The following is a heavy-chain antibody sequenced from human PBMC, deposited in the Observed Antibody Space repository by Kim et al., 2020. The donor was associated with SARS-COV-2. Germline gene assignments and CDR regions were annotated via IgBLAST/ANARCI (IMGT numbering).Heavy chain of an antibody. D-gene: IGHD5-12*01. J-gene: IGHJ6*02. CDR3: ARSGYELYYYYGMDV. Sequence: ASVKVSCKASGYTFTSYDINWVRQATGQGLEWMGWMNPNSGNTGYAQKFQGRVTMTRNTSISTAYMELSSLRSEDTAVYYCARSGYELYYYYGMDVWGQGTTVTVSS. V-gene: IGHV1-8*01. CDR2: MNPNSGNT. CDR1: GYTFTSYD.